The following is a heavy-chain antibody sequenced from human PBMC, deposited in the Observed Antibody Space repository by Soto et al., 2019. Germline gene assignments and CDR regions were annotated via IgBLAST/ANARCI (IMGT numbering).Heavy chain of an antibody. J-gene: IGHJ3*02. CDR3: AREGQQLVLGAFDI. CDR2: INSDGSST. CDR1: GFTFSSYW. V-gene: IGHV3-74*01. Sequence: PGGSLRLSCAASGFTFSSYWMHWVRQAPGKGLVWVSRINSDGSSTSYADSVKGRFTISRDNAKNTLYLQMNSLRAEDTAVYYCAREGQQLVLGAFDIWGQGTMVTVSS. D-gene: IGHD6-13*01.